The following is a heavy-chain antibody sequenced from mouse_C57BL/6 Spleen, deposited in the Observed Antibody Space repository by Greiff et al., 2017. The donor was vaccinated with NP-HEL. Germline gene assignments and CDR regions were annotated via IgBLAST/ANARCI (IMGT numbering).Heavy chain of an antibody. CDR3: ARGGNYEDYFDY. J-gene: IGHJ2*01. CDR1: GYAFTNYL. D-gene: IGHD2-1*01. V-gene: IGHV1-54*01. CDR2: INPGSGGT. Sequence: VQGVESGAELVRPGTSVKVSCKASGYAFTNYLIEWVKQRPGQGLEWIGVINPGSGGTNYNEKFKGKATLTADKSSSTAYMQLSSLTSEDSAVYFCARGGNYEDYFDYWGQGTTLTVSS.